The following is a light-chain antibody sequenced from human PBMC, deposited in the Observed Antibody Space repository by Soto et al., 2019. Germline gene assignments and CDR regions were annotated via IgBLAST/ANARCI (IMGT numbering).Light chain of an antibody. CDR3: HQYGSSTHT. J-gene: IGKJ5*01. CDR1: ESVSSSH. V-gene: IGKV3-20*01. CDR2: CAS. Sequence: EIVLTKSPDTLSFSPGERPTLSCRAMESVSSSHLAWYQHKRGQTPRLLIYCASYGATGIPDRFSGSGSGTEFQLTIGSLQPEDFAVYYCHQYGSSTHTYGQGTRL.